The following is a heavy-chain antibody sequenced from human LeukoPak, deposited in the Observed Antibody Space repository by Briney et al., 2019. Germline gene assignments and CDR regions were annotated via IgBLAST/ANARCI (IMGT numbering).Heavy chain of an antibody. CDR2: IYYSGST. Sequence: PSETLSLTCTVSGGSISSYYWSWIRQPPGKGLEWIGYIYYSGSTNYNPSLKSRVTISVDTSKNQFSLKLSSVTAAVTAVYYCAREGLNAFDIWGQGTMVTVSS. D-gene: IGHD3-22*01. J-gene: IGHJ3*02. CDR1: GGSISSYY. CDR3: AREGLNAFDI. V-gene: IGHV4-59*01.